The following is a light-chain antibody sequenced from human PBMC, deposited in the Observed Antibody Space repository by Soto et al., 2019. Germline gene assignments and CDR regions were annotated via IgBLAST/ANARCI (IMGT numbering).Light chain of an antibody. CDR1: QSVSSS. Sequence: EIVMTQSPVTLSVSPGERATLSCRASQSVSSSLAWYQQKPGQSPRILIYGASTRATGVPARFSGSGSGTEFALTISSLQSEGFAVYYGQQCSDWPLTFGGGTKVEIK. CDR2: GAS. J-gene: IGKJ4*01. CDR3: QQCSDWPLT. V-gene: IGKV3-15*01.